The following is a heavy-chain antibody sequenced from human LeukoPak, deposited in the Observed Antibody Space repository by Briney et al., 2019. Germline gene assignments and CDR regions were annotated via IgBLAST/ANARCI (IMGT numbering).Heavy chain of an antibody. CDR2: IKQDGSEK. CDR3: ARKAYGLDV. V-gene: IGHV3-7*03. CDR1: GFTFSSYW. Sequence: PGGSLRLCCALSGFTFSSYWMSWVRQATGKGLEWVANIKQDGSEKYYVDSVKGRFTISRDNAKNSLYLQMNSLRAEDTAVYYCARKAYGLDVWGKGTTVTVSS. J-gene: IGHJ6*04.